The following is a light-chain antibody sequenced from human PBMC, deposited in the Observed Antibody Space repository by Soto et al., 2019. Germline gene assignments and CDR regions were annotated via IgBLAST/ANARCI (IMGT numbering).Light chain of an antibody. V-gene: IGKV3-11*01. J-gene: IGKJ1*01. CDR1: QSVSSY. Sequence: EIVLTQSASTLSLSAGERATLSCRASQSVSSYLAWYQQKPGQAPRLLIYDASNRATGIPARFSGSGSGTDFTLTISSLEPEDFAVYYCQQRSNWWTFGQGTKVDIK. CDR2: DAS. CDR3: QQRSNWWT.